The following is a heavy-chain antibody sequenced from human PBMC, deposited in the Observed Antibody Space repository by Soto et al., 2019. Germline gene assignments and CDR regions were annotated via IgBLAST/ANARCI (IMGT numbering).Heavy chain of an antibody. CDR1: GFTFSSYW. J-gene: IGHJ4*02. D-gene: IGHD1-26*01. V-gene: IGHV3-30*18. CDR2: ISYDGSNK. Sequence: GGSLRLSCAASGFTFSSYWMSWVRQAPGKGLEWVAVISYDGSNKYYADSVKGRFTISRDNSKNTLYLQMNSLRAEDTAVYYCAKDNTAVGATTLVFWGQGTLVTVSS. CDR3: AKDNTAVGATTLVF.